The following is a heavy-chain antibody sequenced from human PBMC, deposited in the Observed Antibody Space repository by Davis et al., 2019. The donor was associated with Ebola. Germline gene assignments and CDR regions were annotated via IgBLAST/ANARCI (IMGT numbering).Heavy chain of an antibody. Sequence: ASVKVSCKASGYTFANYDIHWVRQATGQGLEWLGWMNPNSDNTGYVQRFQGRVTITTDTSASTVYLDLTSLRSDDTAVFYCARASFGYNSGWYADYWGPGSLVTVSS. CDR1: GYTFANYD. J-gene: IGHJ4*02. V-gene: IGHV1-8*01. D-gene: IGHD6-19*01. CDR2: MNPNSDNT. CDR3: ARASFGYNSGWYADY.